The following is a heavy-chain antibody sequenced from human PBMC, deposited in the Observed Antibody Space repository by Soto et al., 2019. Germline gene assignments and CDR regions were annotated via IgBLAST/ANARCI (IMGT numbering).Heavy chain of an antibody. CDR2: ISYSGST. V-gene: IGHV4-59*01. Sequence: QVQLQESGPGLVKPSETLSLTCRISGGSISSYYWNWIRQAPGKGLEWIGFISYSGSTNYNPALTSRVTIAVDTSKDQLSMRLKSVTAADTAGYYCARVQSTSWGYYYAVDVWGQGTTVTVSS. D-gene: IGHD2-2*01. J-gene: IGHJ6*01. CDR1: GGSISSYY. CDR3: ARVQSTSWGYYYAVDV.